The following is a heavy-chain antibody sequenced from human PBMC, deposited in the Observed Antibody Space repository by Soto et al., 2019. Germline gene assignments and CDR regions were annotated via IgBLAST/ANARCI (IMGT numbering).Heavy chain of an antibody. CDR1: GYTFTSYY. Sequence: ASVKVSCKASGYTFTSYYMHWLRQAPGQGLEWMGIINPSGGSTSYAQKFQGRVTMTRDTSTSTVYMELSSLRSEDTAVYYCARPMTTVTAFDYWGQGTLVTVSS. CDR2: INPSGGST. J-gene: IGHJ4*02. D-gene: IGHD4-4*01. CDR3: ARPMTTVTAFDY. V-gene: IGHV1-46*01.